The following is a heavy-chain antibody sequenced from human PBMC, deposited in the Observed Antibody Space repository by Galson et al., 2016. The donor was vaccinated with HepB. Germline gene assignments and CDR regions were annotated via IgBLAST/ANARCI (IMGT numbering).Heavy chain of an antibody. CDR2: VYYSGRT. CDR1: GGSVSSDNYY. J-gene: IGHJ4*02. CDR3: AGEGSSTILGVEN. V-gene: IGHV4-61*01. D-gene: IGHD3-3*01. Sequence: SETLSLTCTVSGGSVSSDNYYWSWIRQPPGEGLEWIGYVYYSGRTNYNPSLKSRVTILVDTSKNQFSLKLSSVTAADTAVYYCAGEGSSTILGVENWGQGTLVTVSS.